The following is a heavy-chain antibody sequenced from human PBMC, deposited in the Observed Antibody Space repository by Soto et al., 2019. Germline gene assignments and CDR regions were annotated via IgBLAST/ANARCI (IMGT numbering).Heavy chain of an antibody. CDR1: YDSIRIGNYY. V-gene: IGHV4-30-4*01. CDR3: ARVRRVVLHYSFDY. D-gene: IGHD3-16*01. J-gene: IGHJ4*02. CDR2: IYYSGST. Sequence: SATLSLTCSVSYDSIRIGNYYCIWIRQPPGKALEWIGDIYYSGSTHYNPSLQSRVTMSIDTSRAQFSLNLTSLTAADTAVYFCARVRRVVLHYSFDYWGQGALVTVSS.